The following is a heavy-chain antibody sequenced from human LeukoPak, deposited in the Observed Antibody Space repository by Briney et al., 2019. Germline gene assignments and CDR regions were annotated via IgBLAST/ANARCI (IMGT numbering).Heavy chain of an antibody. J-gene: IGHJ4*02. CDR1: GDSITSYY. D-gene: IGHD1-1*01. V-gene: IGHV4-59*01. CDR2: IHHTGKN. CDR3: AKWHERLLAFDS. Sequence: SETLSLTCTVSGDSITSYYWNWVRQSQEKGLEWIGYIHHTGKNYYNPSLKSRITMSVDTSKSQFFLKLSSVTAADTAVYYCAKWHERLLAFDSWGQGTLVTVSS.